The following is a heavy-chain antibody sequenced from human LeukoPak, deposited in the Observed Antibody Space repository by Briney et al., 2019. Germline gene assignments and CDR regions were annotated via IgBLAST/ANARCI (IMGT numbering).Heavy chain of an antibody. CDR1: GFTFSSYG. CDR3: AVPNSDTVPYY. Sequence: GGSLRLSCAASGFTFSSYGMHWVRQAPGKGLEWVAVISYDGSNKYYADSVKGRFTISRDNSKNTLYLQMNSLRAEDTAVYYCAVPNSDTVPYYWGQGTLVTVSS. J-gene: IGHJ4*02. CDR2: ISYDGSNK. V-gene: IGHV3-30*03. D-gene: IGHD2-8*01.